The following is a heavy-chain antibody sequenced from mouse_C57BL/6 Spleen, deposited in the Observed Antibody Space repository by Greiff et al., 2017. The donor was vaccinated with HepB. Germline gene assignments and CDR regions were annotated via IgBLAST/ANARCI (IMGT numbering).Heavy chain of an antibody. J-gene: IGHJ1*03. Sequence: QVQLQQPGAELVKPGASVKMSCKASGYTFTSYWITWVKQRPGQGLEWIGDIYPGSGSTNYNEKFKSKATLTVDTSSSTAYMQLSSLTSEDSAVYYCASGGYYYGSSYWYFDVWGTGTTVTVSS. D-gene: IGHD1-1*01. CDR2: IYPGSGST. V-gene: IGHV1-55*01. CDR3: ASGGYYYGSSYWYFDV. CDR1: GYTFTSYW.